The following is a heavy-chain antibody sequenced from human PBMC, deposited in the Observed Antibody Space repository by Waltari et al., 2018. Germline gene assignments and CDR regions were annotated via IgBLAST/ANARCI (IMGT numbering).Heavy chain of an antibody. D-gene: IGHD3-3*01. CDR3: ARLYYDFWSGYFDSYDY. J-gene: IGHJ4*02. Sequence: QVQLQESGPGLVKPSETLSLTCAVSGYSISSGYYWGWIRQPHGKGLEWIGSIYHSGSTYYNPSLKSRVTISVDTSKNQFSLKLSSVTAADTAVYYCARLYYDFWSGYFDSYDYWGQGTLVTVSS. CDR1: GYSISSGYY. V-gene: IGHV4-38-2*01. CDR2: IYHSGST.